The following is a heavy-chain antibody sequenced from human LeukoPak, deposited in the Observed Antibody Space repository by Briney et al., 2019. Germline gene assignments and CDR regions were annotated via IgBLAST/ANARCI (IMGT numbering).Heavy chain of an antibody. CDR1: GGSISSYY. J-gene: IGHJ4*02. V-gene: IGHV4-59*08. Sequence: PSETLSLTCTVSGGSISSYYWSWIRQPPGKGLEWIGYIDHKGNTNYNPSLKSRVTMSVDTSKNQFSLKLNSVTAADTAVYYCARHGTLDYWGQGTLVTVSS. CDR3: ARHGTLDY. CDR2: IDHKGNT. D-gene: IGHD1-26*01.